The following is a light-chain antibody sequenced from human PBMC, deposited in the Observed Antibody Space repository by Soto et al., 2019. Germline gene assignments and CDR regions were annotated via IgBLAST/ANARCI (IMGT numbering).Light chain of an antibody. CDR2: GAS. V-gene: IGKV3D-15*01. CDR3: QQYGRSVPIT. Sequence: EIVMTQSPAALSVSPGERATLSCRASQSVSSNLAWYQQKLGQAPRLLIYGASTRATGIPARFSGSGSGTEFTLTISSLQPEDFAVYYCQQYGRSVPITFGQGTRLEIK. J-gene: IGKJ5*01. CDR1: QSVSSN.